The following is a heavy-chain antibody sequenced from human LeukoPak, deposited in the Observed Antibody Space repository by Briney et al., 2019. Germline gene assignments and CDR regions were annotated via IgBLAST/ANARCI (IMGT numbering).Heavy chain of an antibody. J-gene: IGHJ4*02. CDR2: MHYSGST. V-gene: IGHV4-39*07. CDR1: GGSITKNGYY. CDR3: ARHEYSSSYFDY. D-gene: IGHD6-6*01. Sequence: SETLSLTCSVSGGSITKNGYYWGWIRQSPETGLEWIGSMHYSGSTYYNPSLNSRVTISVDTSKNQFSLKLSSVTAADTAVYYCARHEYSSSYFDYWGQGTLVTVSS.